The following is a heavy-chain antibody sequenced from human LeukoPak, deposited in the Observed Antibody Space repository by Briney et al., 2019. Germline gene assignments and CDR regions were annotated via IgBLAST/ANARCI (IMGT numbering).Heavy chain of an antibody. V-gene: IGHV3-66*01. Sequence: PGGSLRLSCAASGFTVSSNYMSWVRQAPGKGLEWVSVIYGGGSTHYADSVKGRFTISRDNSKNTLYLQMNRLRGEDTAVYNCARYGGFLDYWGQGTLVTVSS. CDR3: ARYGGFLDY. D-gene: IGHD3-16*01. J-gene: IGHJ4*02. CDR2: IYGGGST. CDR1: GFTVSSNY.